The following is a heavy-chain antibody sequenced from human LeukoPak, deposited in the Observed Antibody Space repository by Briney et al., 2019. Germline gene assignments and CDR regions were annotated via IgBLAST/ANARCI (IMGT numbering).Heavy chain of an antibody. V-gene: IGHV3-48*01. CDR1: GFTFSSYS. CDR3: ARDFNYGGNFDY. D-gene: IGHD4-23*01. Sequence: GGSLRLSCAASGFTFSSYSMNWVRQAPGKVLEWISYISGHSSTIYFADSVKGRFTISRDNARNSLYLQMNSLRAEDTAVYYCARDFNYGGNFDYWGQGTLVTVSS. J-gene: IGHJ4*02. CDR2: ISGHSSTI.